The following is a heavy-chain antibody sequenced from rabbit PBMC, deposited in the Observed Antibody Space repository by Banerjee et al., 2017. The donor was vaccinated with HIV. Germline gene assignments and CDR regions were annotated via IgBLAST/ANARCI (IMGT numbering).Heavy chain of an antibody. J-gene: IGHJ4*01. D-gene: IGHD6-1*01. CDR2: ISTGGNA. CDR1: GLSLSSYS. CDR3: ARDRGDVGYAYDTHYFNL. V-gene: IGHV1S17*01. Sequence: QEQLKETGGGLVQPGGSLTLTCTVSGLSLSSYSMNWVRQAPGKGLEYIGWISTGGNAYYASWAKGRFTISKTSTTVDLKMTSLTAADTATYFCARDRGDVGYAYDTHYFNLWGPGTL.